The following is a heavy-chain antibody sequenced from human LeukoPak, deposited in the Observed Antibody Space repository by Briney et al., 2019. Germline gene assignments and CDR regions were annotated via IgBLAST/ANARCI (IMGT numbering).Heavy chain of an antibody. V-gene: IGHV3-33*01. CDR3: ARDWFGECLDY. D-gene: IGHD3-10*01. Sequence: GRSLRLSCAASGFTFSSYGMHWVRQAPGNGLEWVAVIWYDGSNKYYADSVKGRFTISRDNSKNTLYLQMNSLRAEDTAVYYCARDWFGECLDYWGQGTLVTVSS. CDR2: IWYDGSNK. J-gene: IGHJ4*02. CDR1: GFTFSSYG.